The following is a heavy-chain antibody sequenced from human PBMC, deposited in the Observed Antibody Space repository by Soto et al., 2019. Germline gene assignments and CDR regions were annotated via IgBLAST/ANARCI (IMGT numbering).Heavy chain of an antibody. J-gene: IGHJ4*02. CDR1: GDSINNRSYY. CDR2: IYYSGST. D-gene: IGHD2-21*02. CDR3: ARQRTSVVTQAYFDS. V-gene: IGHV4-39*01. Sequence: PSETLSLTCTVTGDSINNRSYYWGWIRQSPGKGLERIGSIYYSGSTYNNPSLKSRVSMSVDTSKNQFSLKLRSVTAADTALYYCARQRTSVVTQAYFDSWGQGSLVTVSS.